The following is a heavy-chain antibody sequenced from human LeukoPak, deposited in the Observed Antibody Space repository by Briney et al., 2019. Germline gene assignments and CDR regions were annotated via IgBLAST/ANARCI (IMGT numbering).Heavy chain of an antibody. Sequence: GGSRRLSCAASGFTFSSYGMHWVRQAPGKGLEWVAFIRYDGSNKNYADSVKGRFTITRDNSKNTLYLQMNSLRAEDTAVYYCAKDLQVLLWFGEDGFDIWGQGTMVTVSS. CDR3: AKDLQVLLWFGEDGFDI. CDR2: IRYDGSNK. CDR1: GFTFSSYG. D-gene: IGHD3-10*01. V-gene: IGHV3-30*02. J-gene: IGHJ3*02.